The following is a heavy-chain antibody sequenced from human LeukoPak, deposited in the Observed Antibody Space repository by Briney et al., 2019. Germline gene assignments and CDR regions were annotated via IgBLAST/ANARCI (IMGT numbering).Heavy chain of an antibody. CDR1: GYTLTELS. Sequence: ASVKVSCKVSGYTLTELSMHWVRQAPGKGLEWMGGFDPEDGETIYAQKFQGRVTMTEDTSTDTAYMELSSLRSEDTAVYYCATGLTGDGGIDYWGQGTLVTVSS. CDR2: FDPEDGET. V-gene: IGHV1-24*01. D-gene: IGHD7-27*01. J-gene: IGHJ4*02. CDR3: ATGLTGDGGIDY.